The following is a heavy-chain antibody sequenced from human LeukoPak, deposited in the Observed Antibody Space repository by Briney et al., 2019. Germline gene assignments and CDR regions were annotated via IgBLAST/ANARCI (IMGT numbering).Heavy chain of an antibody. Sequence: ASLKVSCKASGYTFTSYGITWVRQAPGQGLEWMGWINTNTGNPTYAQGFTGRFVFSLDTSVSTAYLQISSLKAEDTAVYYCAREGRKPYYDFWSGYYDYYFDYWGQGTLVTVSS. V-gene: IGHV7-4-1*02. J-gene: IGHJ4*02. CDR3: AREGRKPYYDFWSGYYDYYFDY. D-gene: IGHD3-3*01. CDR2: INTNTGNP. CDR1: GYTFTSYG.